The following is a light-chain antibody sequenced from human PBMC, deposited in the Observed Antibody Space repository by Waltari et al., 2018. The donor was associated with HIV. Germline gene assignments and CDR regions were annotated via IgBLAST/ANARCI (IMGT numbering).Light chain of an antibody. CDR3: AALFANLGVWV. J-gene: IGLJ3*02. CDR1: SSTIRLDF. CDR2: RDN. V-gene: IGLV1-47*01. Sequence: QSLLTQPPSASGTPGQRVSISCSVSSSTIRLDFVYWYQQLPGTAPKLLIHRDNQRPSGVPDRFSGSKSGTSASLAISGLRSEDEADYYCAALFANLGVWVFGGGTKLTVL.